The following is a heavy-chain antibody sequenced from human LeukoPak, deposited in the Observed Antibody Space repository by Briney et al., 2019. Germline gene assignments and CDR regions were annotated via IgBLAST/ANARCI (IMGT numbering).Heavy chain of an antibody. CDR1: GFTFSSYA. CDR3: AKGEHYDFWSGYYRRLFDY. Sequence: PGGSLRLSCAASGFTFSSYAMSWVRQAPGKGLEWVSAISGSGGSTYYADSVKGRFTISRDNSKNTLYLQMNSLRAEDTAVYYCAKGEHYDFWSGYYRRLFDYWGQGTLVTVSS. D-gene: IGHD3-3*01. CDR2: ISGSGGST. J-gene: IGHJ4*02. V-gene: IGHV3-23*01.